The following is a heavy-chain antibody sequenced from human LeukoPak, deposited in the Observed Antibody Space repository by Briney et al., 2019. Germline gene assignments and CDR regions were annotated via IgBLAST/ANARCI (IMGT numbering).Heavy chain of an antibody. Sequence: SETLSLTCAVPGDSISNHIYYWDWIRQTPGKGLEWIGAVYYTGNAYYNPSLKSRVTISVDTSDNRFSLHLSFVNAADTAIYYCARLRALSGHRGALDIWGQGTLVTVSS. CDR3: ARLRALSGHRGALDI. D-gene: IGHD5/OR15-5a*01. V-gene: IGHV4-39*01. CDR2: VYYTGNA. J-gene: IGHJ3*02. CDR1: GDSISNHIYY.